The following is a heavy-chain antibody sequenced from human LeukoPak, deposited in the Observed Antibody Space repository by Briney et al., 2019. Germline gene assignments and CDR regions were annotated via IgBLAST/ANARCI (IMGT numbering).Heavy chain of an antibody. J-gene: IGHJ6*03. CDR1: GYTFTSYA. CDR3: ASFNYYYYYMDV. V-gene: IGHV7-4-1*02. CDR2: INTNTGNP. Sequence: ASVKVSCKASGYTFTSYAMNWVRQAPGQGLEWKGWINTNTGNPTYAQGFTGRFVFSLDTPVSTAYLQISSLKAEDTAVYYCASFNYYYYYMDVWGKGTTVTVSS.